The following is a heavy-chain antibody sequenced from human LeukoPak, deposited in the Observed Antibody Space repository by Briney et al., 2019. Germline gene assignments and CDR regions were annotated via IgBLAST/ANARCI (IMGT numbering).Heavy chain of an antibody. V-gene: IGHV4-61*01. CDR2: IYYSGST. CDR1: GYSISSGYY. J-gene: IGHJ4*02. Sequence: PSETLSLTCTVSGYSISSGYYWGWIRQPPGKGLEWIGYIYYSGSTNYNPSLKSRVTISVDTSKNQFSLKLSSVTAADTAVYYCARVGFYGKDYWGQGTLVTVSS. CDR3: ARVGFYGKDY. D-gene: IGHD2/OR15-2a*01.